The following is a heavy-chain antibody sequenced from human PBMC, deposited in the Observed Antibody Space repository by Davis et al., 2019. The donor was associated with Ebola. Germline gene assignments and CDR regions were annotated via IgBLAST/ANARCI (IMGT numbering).Heavy chain of an antibody. Sequence: PGGSLRLSCAASGFTFSSYGMHWVRQAPGKGLEWVAFIWYDGRNSHYIDSVKGRFTISRDNSKNTLYLQMSSLRTDDTAVYYCAKDPLGHTGENDYWGQGTLVAVSS. D-gene: IGHD2-8*02. CDR1: GFTFSSYG. J-gene: IGHJ4*02. CDR2: IWYDGRNS. CDR3: AKDPLGHTGENDY. V-gene: IGHV3-30*02.